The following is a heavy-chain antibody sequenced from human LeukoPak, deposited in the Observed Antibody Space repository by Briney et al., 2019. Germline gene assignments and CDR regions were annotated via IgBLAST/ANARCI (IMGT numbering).Heavy chain of an antibody. D-gene: IGHD4-17*01. CDR3: ANAGDIYTYYFDY. CDR2: ISYDGSDE. J-gene: IGHJ4*02. V-gene: IGHV3-30*04. Sequence: GGSLRLSCVASGLAFSSYSMHWVRQAPGKGLEWVGVISYDGSDEYYTDSVKGRFTISRDNSKNTLYLQMNSLRAEDTAVYYCANAGDIYTYYFDYWGQGTLVTVSS. CDR1: GLAFSSYS.